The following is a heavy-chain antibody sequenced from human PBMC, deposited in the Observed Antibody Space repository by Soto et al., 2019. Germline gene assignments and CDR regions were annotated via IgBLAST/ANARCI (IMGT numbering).Heavy chain of an antibody. CDR2: IIPIFGTA. J-gene: IGHJ2*01. Sequence: SAVKPTSKASVSTYSSYAISWLRQAPGQGIEWMGGIIPIFGTANYAQKFQGRVTITADESTSTAYMELSSLRSEDTAAYYCAIFFLMRRRPPRSTLLPTRRSSDL. V-gene: IGHV1-69*13. CDR1: VSTYSSYA. CDR3: AIFFLMRRRPPRSTLLPTRRSSDL. D-gene: IGHD1-1*01.